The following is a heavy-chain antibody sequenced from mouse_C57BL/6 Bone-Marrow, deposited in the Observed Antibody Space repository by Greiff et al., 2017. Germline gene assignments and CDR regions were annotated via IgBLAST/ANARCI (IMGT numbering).Heavy chain of an antibody. D-gene: IGHD2-4*01. V-gene: IGHV1-55*01. CDR1: GYTFTSYW. CDR3: ARRDYGWYFDV. CDR2: IYPGGGST. J-gene: IGHJ1*03. Sequence: VQLQQPGAELVKPGASVKLSCKASGYTFTSYWITWVKQRPGQGLEWMGDIYPGGGSTNYNDKFKGKATLTVDTSSSTAYMQRSSLTSEDSAVYYCARRDYGWYFDVGGTGTTAIVS.